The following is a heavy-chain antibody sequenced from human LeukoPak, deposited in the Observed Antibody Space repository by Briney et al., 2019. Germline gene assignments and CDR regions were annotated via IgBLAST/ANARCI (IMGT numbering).Heavy chain of an antibody. J-gene: IGHJ6*02. CDR1: GGTFGSYA. D-gene: IGHD3-10*01. V-gene: IGHV1-69*01. Sequence: SVKVSCKASGGTFGSYAISWVRQAPGQGLEWMGGILPSFGATKYSQKFQDRVSITADVSTTTVYMDLTSLSSEDTALYYCARPLNTMVRGITTATDFFSYAMDVWGQGTAVTVSS. CDR3: ARPLNTMVRGITTATDFFSYAMDV. CDR2: ILPSFGAT.